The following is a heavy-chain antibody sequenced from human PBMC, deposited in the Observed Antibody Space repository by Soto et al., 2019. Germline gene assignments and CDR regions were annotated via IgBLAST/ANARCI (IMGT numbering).Heavy chain of an antibody. D-gene: IGHD2-21*02. CDR2: IIPILGIA. CDR1: GGTFSSYT. Sequence: QVQLVQSGAEVKKPGSSVKVSCKASGGTFSSYTISWVRQAPGQGLEWMGRIIPILGIANYAQKFQGRVTINGDKSRSTAYRERSSLRSEDAAVYYCARDLAYCGGDCYFDYYYGMDVWGQGTTVTVSS. CDR3: ARDLAYCGGDCYFDYYYGMDV. V-gene: IGHV1-69*08. J-gene: IGHJ6*02.